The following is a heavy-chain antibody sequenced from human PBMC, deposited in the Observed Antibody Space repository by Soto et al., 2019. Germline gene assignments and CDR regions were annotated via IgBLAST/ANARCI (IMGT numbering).Heavy chain of an antibody. V-gene: IGHV1-8*01. CDR3: AREKTSYGMAV. J-gene: IGHJ6*02. CDR1: GYPFTSYD. Sequence: QVKLVQSGAEVKKPGASVKVSCKASGYPFTSYDINWVRQATGQGLEWMGWMNPSSGNTGYAQKFQGRVTMTRNTSISTAYMELTSLRPEATAGYYCAREKTSYGMAVWCQGTTVTVSS. CDR2: MNPSSGNT.